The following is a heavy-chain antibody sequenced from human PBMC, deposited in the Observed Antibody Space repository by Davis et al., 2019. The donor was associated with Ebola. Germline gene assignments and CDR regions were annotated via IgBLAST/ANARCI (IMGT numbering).Heavy chain of an antibody. J-gene: IGHJ6*02. V-gene: IGHV3-7*03. CDR1: GFTLSSYW. CDR2: IKQDGSEK. CDR3: ARDLLLEWLLCGMDV. Sequence: PGGSLRLSCAASGFTLSSYWMSWVRQAPGKGLEGVANIKQDGSEKYYVDSVKGRFTISRDNAKNSLYLQMNSLRAEDTAVYYCARDLLLEWLLCGMDVWGQGTTVTVSS. D-gene: IGHD3-3*01.